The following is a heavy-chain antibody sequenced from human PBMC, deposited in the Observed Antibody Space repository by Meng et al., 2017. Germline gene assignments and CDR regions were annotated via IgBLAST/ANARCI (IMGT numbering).Heavy chain of an antibody. J-gene: IGHJ5*02. V-gene: IGHV1-69*06. CDR1: GGTFTSYA. Sequence: QVQVVQAGAGVQKPGSSVKVSGKASGGTFTSYAISGVRQAPGQGLGWMGGIIPIFGTANYAQKFQGRVTITADKSTSTAYMELSSLRPEDTAVYYCASLTGWFDPWGQGTLVTVSS. D-gene: IGHD3-10*01. CDR3: ASLTGWFDP. CDR2: IIPIFGTA.